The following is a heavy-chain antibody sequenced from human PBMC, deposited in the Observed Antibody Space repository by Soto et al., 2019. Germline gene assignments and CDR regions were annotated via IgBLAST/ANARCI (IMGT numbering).Heavy chain of an antibody. V-gene: IGHV6-1*01. CDR2: TYYRSKWYN. D-gene: IGHD3-10*01. J-gene: IGHJ6*02. CDR3: ARAITMVRGVIIRAPYGMDV. Sequence: SQTLSLTCAISGDSVSSNSAAWNWIRQSPSRGLEWLGRTYYRSKWYNDYAVSVKSRITINPDTSKNQFSLQLNSVTPEVTAVYYFARAITMVRGVIIRAPYGMDVWGQGTTVTVSS. CDR1: GDSVSSNSAA.